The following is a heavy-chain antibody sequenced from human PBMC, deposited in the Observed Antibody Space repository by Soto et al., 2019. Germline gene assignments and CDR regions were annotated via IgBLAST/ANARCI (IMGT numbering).Heavy chain of an antibody. CDR1: GFTVSSNY. CDR3: ASRTGDQYYYYGMDV. D-gene: IGHD7-27*01. CDR2: IYSGGST. J-gene: IGHJ6*02. V-gene: IGHV3-53*01. Sequence: GGSLRLSCAASGFTVSSNYMSWVRQAPGKGLEWVSVIYSGGSTYYADSVKGRFTISRDNSKNTLYLQMNSLRAEDTAVYYCASRTGDQYYYYGMDVWGQGTTVTVSS.